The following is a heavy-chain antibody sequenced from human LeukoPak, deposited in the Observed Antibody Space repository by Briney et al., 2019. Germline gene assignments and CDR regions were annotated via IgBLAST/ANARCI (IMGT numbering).Heavy chain of an antibody. J-gene: IGHJ5*02. Sequence: ASVKVSCKASGYTFTSYYMHWVRQAPGQGLEWMGIINPSGGSTSYAQKFQGRVTMTRDMSTSTVYMELSSLRSEDTAVYYCARDSIGLLPRFDPWGQGTLVTVS. V-gene: IGHV1-46*01. CDR2: INPSGGST. CDR1: GYTFTSYY. D-gene: IGHD2-15*01. CDR3: ARDSIGLLPRFDP.